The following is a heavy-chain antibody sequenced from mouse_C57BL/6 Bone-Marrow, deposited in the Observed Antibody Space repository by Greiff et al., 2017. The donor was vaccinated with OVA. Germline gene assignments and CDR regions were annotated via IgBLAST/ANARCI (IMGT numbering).Heavy chain of an antibody. CDR1: GYTFTSYW. Sequence: VQLQQPGAELVRPGSSVKLSCKASGYTFTSYWMDWVKQRPGQGLEWIGNIYPSASETHYNQKFKDKATLTVDKSSSTAYMQLSSLTSEDSAVYYCAKEGYYDPWFAYWGQGTLVTVSA. CDR2: IYPSASET. D-gene: IGHD2-4*01. V-gene: IGHV1-61*01. CDR3: AKEGYYDPWFAY. J-gene: IGHJ3*01.